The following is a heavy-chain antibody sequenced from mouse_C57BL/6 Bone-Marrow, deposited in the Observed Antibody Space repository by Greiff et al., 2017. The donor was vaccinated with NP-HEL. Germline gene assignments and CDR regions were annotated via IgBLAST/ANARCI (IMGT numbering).Heavy chain of an antibody. Sequence: QVQLKESGAELARPGASVKMSCKASGYTFTSYTMHWVKQRPGQGLEWIGYINPSSGYTKYNQKFKDKATLTADKSSSTAYMQLSSLTSEDSAVYYCARWRGSSYFDYWGQGTTLTVSS. CDR2: INPSSGYT. CDR1: GYTFTSYT. D-gene: IGHD1-1*01. J-gene: IGHJ2*01. CDR3: ARWRGSSYFDY. V-gene: IGHV1-4*01.